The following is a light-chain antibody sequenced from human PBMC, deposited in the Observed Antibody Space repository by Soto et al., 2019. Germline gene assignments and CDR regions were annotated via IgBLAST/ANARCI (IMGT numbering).Light chain of an antibody. CDR1: QSVRNY. CDR2: DAS. J-gene: IGKJ5*01. Sequence: EILLTQSPATLSLSPGERSTLXXRASQSVRNYLAWYQQKPGQAPRXIIYDASYRATGIPARFSGSGAGTDFTLTISSLEPEDFAVYYCQQRNDWPLTFGQGTRLEIK. CDR3: QQRNDWPLT. V-gene: IGKV3-11*01.